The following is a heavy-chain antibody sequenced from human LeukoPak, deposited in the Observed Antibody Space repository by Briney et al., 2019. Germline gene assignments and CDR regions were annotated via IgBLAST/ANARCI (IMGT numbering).Heavy chain of an antibody. D-gene: IGHD6-19*01. Sequence: PSETLSLTCTVSGGSISSYYWNWIRQPAGKGLEWIGRIYSSGSTNQNPSLKSRVTTSVDTSKNQFSLKLSSVTAADTAVYYCARTIAVAGTGKPTDYYYMDVWGKGTTVTVSS. CDR1: GGSISSYY. CDR2: IYSSGST. CDR3: ARTIAVAGTGKPTDYYYMDV. V-gene: IGHV4-4*07. J-gene: IGHJ6*03.